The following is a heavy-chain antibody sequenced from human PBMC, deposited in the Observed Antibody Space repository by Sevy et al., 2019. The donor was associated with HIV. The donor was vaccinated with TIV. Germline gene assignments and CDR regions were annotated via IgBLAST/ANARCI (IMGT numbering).Heavy chain of an antibody. CDR1: GGSISSGDYH. Sequence: SETLSLTCTVSGGSISSGDYHWSWIRQPPGKGLEWIGYIYYSGSTYYNPSLKSRVTISVDTSKNQFSLKLSSVTAADTAVYYCARGSSSLGEYFQHWGQGTLVTVSS. CDR2: IYYSGST. J-gene: IGHJ1*01. CDR3: ARGSSSLGEYFQH. D-gene: IGHD6-13*01. V-gene: IGHV4-30-4*01.